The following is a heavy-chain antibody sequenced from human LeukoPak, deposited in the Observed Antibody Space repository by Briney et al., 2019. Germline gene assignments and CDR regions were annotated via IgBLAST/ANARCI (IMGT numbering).Heavy chain of an antibody. J-gene: IGHJ2*01. V-gene: IGHV3-21*01. D-gene: IGHD3-9*01. CDR3: AREFWLGNCYFDL. CDR1: GFTFSSYS. CDR2: ISSSSSYI. Sequence: PGGSLRLSCAASGFTFSSYSMNWVRQAPGKGLEWVSSISSSSSYIYYADSVKGRFTISRDNAKNSLYLQMNSLRAEDTAVYYCAREFWLGNCYFDLWAVAPWSLSPQ.